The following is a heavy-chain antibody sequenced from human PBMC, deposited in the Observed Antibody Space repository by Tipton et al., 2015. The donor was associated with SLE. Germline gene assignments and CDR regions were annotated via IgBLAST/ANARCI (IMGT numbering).Heavy chain of an antibody. J-gene: IGHJ4*02. CDR2: IHDSGAT. V-gene: IGHV4-31*03. CDR3: ARHLGASFDF. Sequence: TLSLTCTVSGGSIRGGVYYWSGIHQPPGKGLEWIGYIHDSGATFSNPSLRGRSAISVETSQNQFSLRLTSVTAADTAVYYCARHLGASFDFWGQGILVTVSS. CDR1: GGSIRGGVYY.